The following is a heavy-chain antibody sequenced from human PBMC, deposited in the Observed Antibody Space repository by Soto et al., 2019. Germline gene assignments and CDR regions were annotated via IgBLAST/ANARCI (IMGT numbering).Heavy chain of an antibody. V-gene: IGHV1-18*01. CDR1: GYTFTRYG. CDR3: AAEYYYGSSDPKGRID. Sequence: ASVKVSCKAPGYTFTRYGISWVRQAPGQGLEWMGWISGYNGDTNYAQKFQGRVSMTIDTSTTTAYMELRSLRSDDTAVYYCAAEYYYGSSDPKGRIDWGQGTLVTVSS. CDR2: ISGYNGDT. D-gene: IGHD3-22*01. J-gene: IGHJ4*02.